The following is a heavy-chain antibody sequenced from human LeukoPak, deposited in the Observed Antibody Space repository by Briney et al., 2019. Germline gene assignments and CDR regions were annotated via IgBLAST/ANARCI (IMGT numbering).Heavy chain of an antibody. D-gene: IGHD2-2*01. CDR3: ASSDCSSTSCPYYKDYYYYYGTDV. J-gene: IGHJ6*02. Sequence: ASVKVSCKASGYTFTSYGISWVRQAPGQGLEWMGWISAYNGNTNYAQKLQGRVTMTTDTSTSTAYMELRSLRSDDTAVYYCASSDCSSTSCPYYKDYYYYYGTDVWGQGTTVTVSS. V-gene: IGHV1-18*01. CDR1: GYTFTSYG. CDR2: ISAYNGNT.